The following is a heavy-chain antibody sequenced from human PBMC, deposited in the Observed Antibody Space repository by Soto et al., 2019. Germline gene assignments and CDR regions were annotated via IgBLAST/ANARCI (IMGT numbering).Heavy chain of an antibody. CDR1: GSITNHH. V-gene: IGHV1-46*01. CDR3: AKVTHRGPIAVAGPLGS. Sequence: QVHLVQSGAEVKKPGASVNVSCQASGSITNHHMHWVRQAPGQGLEWMGIFNPSGLSTTYAQKFQGIVTSTRDTSTSTVYMELSSLTSEDTAVYFCAKVTHRGPIAVAGPLGSWGQGTLVIVSS. CDR2: FNPSGLST. J-gene: IGHJ4*02. D-gene: IGHD6-19*01.